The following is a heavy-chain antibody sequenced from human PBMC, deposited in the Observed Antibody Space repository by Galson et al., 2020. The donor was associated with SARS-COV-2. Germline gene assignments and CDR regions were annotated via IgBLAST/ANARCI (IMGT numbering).Heavy chain of an antibody. CDR2: IISDSSYI. J-gene: IGHJ3*02. CDR3: VRDGELDTIGYVGAFDI. V-gene: IGHV3-21*01. CDR1: GFTFSSYT. D-gene: IGHD3-22*01. Sequence: GESLKISCAASGFTFSSYTINWVRQAPGKGLEWVSSIISDSSYIYYADSVKGRFTISRDNAKNTLYLQMNSLRAEDTAVYYCVRDGELDTIGYVGAFDIWGQGTMVTVSS.